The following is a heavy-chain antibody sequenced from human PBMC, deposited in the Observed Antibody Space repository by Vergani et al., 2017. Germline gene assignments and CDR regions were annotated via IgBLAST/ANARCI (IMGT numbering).Heavy chain of an antibody. D-gene: IGHD3-9*01. J-gene: IGHJ5*02. V-gene: IGHV1-24*01. CDR1: GYTLTELS. CDR2: FDPEDGET. CDR3: ATDRNDYDILTGHIGRYNWFDP. Sequence: QVQLVQSGAEVKKPGASVKVSCKVSGYTLTELSMHWVRQAPGKGLEWMGGFDPEDGETIYAQKFQGRVTMTEDTSTDTAYMELSSLRSEETAVYYCATDRNDYDILTGHIGRYNWFDPWGQGTLVTVSS.